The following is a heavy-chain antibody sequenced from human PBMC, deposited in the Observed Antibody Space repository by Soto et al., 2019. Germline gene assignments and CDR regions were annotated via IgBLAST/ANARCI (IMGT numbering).Heavy chain of an antibody. CDR1: GFTFSRYA. CDR3: AKDRSPTSHAFDI. J-gene: IGHJ3*02. Sequence: GGSLRLSCAASGFTFSRYALSWFRQAPGTGLEWVSAISCSGGSTYYADSVKGRFTISRDNSKNTLYLQMNSLRDEDTAVYYCAKDRSPTSHAFDIWGQGTMVTVSS. V-gene: IGHV3-23*01. CDR2: ISCSGGST.